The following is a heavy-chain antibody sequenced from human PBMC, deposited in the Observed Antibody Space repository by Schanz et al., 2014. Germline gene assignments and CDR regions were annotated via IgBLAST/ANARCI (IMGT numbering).Heavy chain of an antibody. CDR3: ARDRLECGAECYSVEVFEI. CDR2: IIPILGIA. Sequence: QVQLVQSGPEVKKPGSSVKVSCKASGGTFSSYTISWVRQAPGQGLEWMGRIIPILGIANYAQNFQGRVTITADKSTSTAYMELTSLRSEDTAVYYCARDRLECGAECYSVEVFEIWGQGTLVIVSS. J-gene: IGHJ4*02. CDR1: GGTFSSYT. D-gene: IGHD2-21*01. V-gene: IGHV1-69*08.